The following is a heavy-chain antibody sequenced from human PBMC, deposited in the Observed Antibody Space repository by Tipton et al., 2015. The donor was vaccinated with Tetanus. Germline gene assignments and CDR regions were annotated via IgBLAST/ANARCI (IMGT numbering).Heavy chain of an antibody. V-gene: IGHV4-59*02. CDR2: IYYSGST. D-gene: IGHD1-14*01. J-gene: IGHJ4*02. CDR1: GVNVTRNY. CDR3: ARGTGDY. Sequence: SGVNVTRNYMSWVRQAPGKGLEWIGYIYYSGSTNYNPPLKSRVTISVDTSKNQFSLKLSSVTAADTAVYYCARGTGDYWGQGTLVTVSS.